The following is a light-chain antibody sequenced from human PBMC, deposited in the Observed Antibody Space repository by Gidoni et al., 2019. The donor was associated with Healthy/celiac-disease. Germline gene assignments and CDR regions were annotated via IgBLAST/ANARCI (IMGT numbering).Light chain of an antibody. J-gene: IGKJ3*01. CDR1: QGISSW. CDR2: AAS. CDR3: QQANSFPLP. V-gene: IGKV1-12*01. Sequence: DIQMTQSPSSVSASVGDRVTITCRASQGISSWLAWHQQKPGKAPKLLIYAASSLQSGVPSRFSGSGSGTDFTLTISSLQPEDFATYYCQQANSFPLPFGPXTKVDIK.